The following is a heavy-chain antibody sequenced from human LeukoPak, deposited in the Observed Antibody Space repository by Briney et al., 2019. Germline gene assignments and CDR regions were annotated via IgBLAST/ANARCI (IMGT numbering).Heavy chain of an antibody. D-gene: IGHD2-2*01. J-gene: IGHJ4*02. CDR2: ISAYNGNT. CDR1: GYTFTSYG. V-gene: IGHV1-18*01. CDR3: ARANPCSSTSCYYFDY. Sequence: ASVKVSCKASGYTFTSYGISWVRQAPGQGLEWMGWISAYNGNTNYAQKLQGRVTMTTDTSTSTAYMELRSLRSDDTAVYYCARANPCSSTSCYYFDYWGQGTLVTVSS.